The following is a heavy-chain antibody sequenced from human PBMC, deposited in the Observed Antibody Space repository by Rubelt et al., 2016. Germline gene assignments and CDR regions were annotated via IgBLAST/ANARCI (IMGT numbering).Heavy chain of an antibody. CDR2: INHYGGT. V-gene: IGHV4-34*02. Sequence: QVHLQQWGSGLLKPSETLSLTCAVSGGSFSDYRWSWIRQSPGKGLAWIGEINHYGGTNYNPSLASRVTISIDTSKNEFSLKVTSVTAADTAVYYCASFKPEVEPAASEFFHHWGQGTLVSVSS. CDR1: GGSFSDYR. CDR3: ASFKPEVEPAASEFFHH. D-gene: IGHD2-2*01. J-gene: IGHJ1*01.